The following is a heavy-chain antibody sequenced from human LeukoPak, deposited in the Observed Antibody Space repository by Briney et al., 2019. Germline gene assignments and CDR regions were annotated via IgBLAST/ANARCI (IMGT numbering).Heavy chain of an antibody. V-gene: IGHV3-23*01. CDR3: ARGLGDYVHYYYYMDV. Sequence: PGGSLRLSCAASGFTFSSYAMSWVRQAPGKGLEWVSTITGSGGGTYYADSVKGRFSISRDNSKNTLYLQMNSLRAEDTAVYYCARGLGDYVHYYYYMDVWGKGTTVTVSS. CDR2: ITGSGGGT. J-gene: IGHJ6*03. D-gene: IGHD4-17*01. CDR1: GFTFSSYA.